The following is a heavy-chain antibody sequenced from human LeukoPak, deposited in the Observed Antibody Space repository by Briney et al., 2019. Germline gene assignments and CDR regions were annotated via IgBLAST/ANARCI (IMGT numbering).Heavy chain of an antibody. CDR2: INHSGST. Sequence: KPSETLSLTCAVYGGSFSGYYWSWIRQPPGKGLEWIGEINHSGSTNYNPSLKSRVTISVDTSKNQFSLKLSSVTAADTAVYYCARAGYDYYYYMDVWGKGTTVTVSS. V-gene: IGHV4-34*01. J-gene: IGHJ6*03. CDR3: ARAGYDYYYYMDV. CDR1: GGSFSGYY.